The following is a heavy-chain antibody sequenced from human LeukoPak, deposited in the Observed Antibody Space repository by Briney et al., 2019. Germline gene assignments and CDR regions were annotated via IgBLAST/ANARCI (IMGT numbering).Heavy chain of an antibody. V-gene: IGHV3-30*02. CDR2: IRYDGSNK. Sequence: GGSLRLSCAASGFTFSSYGMHWVRQAPGKGLEWVAFIRYDGSNKYYADSVKGRFTISRDNSKNTLYLQMNSLRTEDTAVYYCAKDPGSSWYAGHWFDPWGQGTRVTVSS. CDR1: GFTFSSYG. CDR3: AKDPGSSWYAGHWFDP. D-gene: IGHD6-13*01. J-gene: IGHJ5*02.